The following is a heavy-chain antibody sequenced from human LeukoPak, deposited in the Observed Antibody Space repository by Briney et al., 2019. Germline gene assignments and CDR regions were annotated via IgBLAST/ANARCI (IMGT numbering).Heavy chain of an antibody. CDR1: GGSISSGDYY. Sequence: PSEALSLTCTVSGGSISSGDYYWSWIRQPPGKGLEWIGYIYYSGSTYYNPSLKSRVTISVDTSKNQFSLKLSSVTAADTAVYYCARDPVGYCSSTSRYLWGQGTLVTVSS. D-gene: IGHD2-2*01. J-gene: IGHJ4*02. CDR3: ARDPVGYCSSTSRYL. V-gene: IGHV4-30-4*01. CDR2: IYYSGST.